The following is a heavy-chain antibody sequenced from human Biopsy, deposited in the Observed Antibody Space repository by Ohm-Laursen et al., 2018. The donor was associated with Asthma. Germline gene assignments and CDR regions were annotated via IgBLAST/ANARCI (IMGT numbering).Heavy chain of an antibody. J-gene: IGHJ4*02. CDR3: ARGDSSNWSHYYFDY. D-gene: IGHD3-22*01. CDR2: IYSSGTS. Sequence: GSLRLSCAASGFAVSRDYMFWVRQAPGKGLEWVSVIYSSGTSHTADSVRGRFTISRDYSKNTLYLQMHSLRAEDTAVYYCARGDSSNWSHYYFDYWGQGTLVTVSS. CDR1: GFAVSRDY. V-gene: IGHV3-53*01.